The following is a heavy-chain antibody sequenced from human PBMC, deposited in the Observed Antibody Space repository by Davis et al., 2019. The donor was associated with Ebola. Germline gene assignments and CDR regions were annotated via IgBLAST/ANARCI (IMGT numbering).Heavy chain of an antibody. J-gene: IGHJ6*02. CDR2: ISYDGSNK. CDR1: GFTFSSYA. V-gene: IGHV3-30-3*01. Sequence: PGGSLRLSCAASGFTFSSYAMHWVRQAPGKGLEWVAVISYDGSNKYYADSVKGRFTISRDNSKNTLYLQMNSLRAEDTAVYYCAKGLMIAVAGGMDVWGQGTTVTVSS. D-gene: IGHD6-19*01. CDR3: AKGLMIAVAGGMDV.